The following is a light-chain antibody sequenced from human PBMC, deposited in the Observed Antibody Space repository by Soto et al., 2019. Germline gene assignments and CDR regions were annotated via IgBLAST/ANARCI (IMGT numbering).Light chain of an antibody. V-gene: IGLV2-14*01. CDR1: SSDVGGYNY. CDR3: SSYTSSTTLEAV. J-gene: IGLJ2*01. CDR2: DVS. Sequence: QSALTQPASVSGSPGQSITISCTGTSSDVGGYNYVPWYQQHPGKAPKLMIYDVSNRPSGVSNRFSGSKSGNTASLTISGLQAEDEADYYCSSYTSSTTLEAVFGGGTKVTVL.